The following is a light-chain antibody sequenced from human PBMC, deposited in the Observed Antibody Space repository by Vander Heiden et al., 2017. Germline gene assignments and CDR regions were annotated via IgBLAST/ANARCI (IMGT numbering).Light chain of an antibody. CDR2: ASR. CDR1: STNIGASYD. CDR3: QSYDSSLSGWV. V-gene: IGLV1-40*01. Sequence: QSLLTPPPSVSRAPGPTVTISCTGSSTNIGASYDVHWYQQLPRTAPKLLIYASRNRPSGIPDRFSGSKSDTSASLAISGLQAEDEADYYCQSYDSSLSGWVFGGGTKLTVL. J-gene: IGLJ3*02.